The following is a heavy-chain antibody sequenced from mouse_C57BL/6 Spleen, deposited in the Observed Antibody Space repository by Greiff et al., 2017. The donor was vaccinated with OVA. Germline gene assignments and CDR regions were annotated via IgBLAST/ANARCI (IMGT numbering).Heavy chain of an antibody. Sequence: VQLQQSGAELVRPGTSVKVSCKASGYAFTNYLIEWVKQRPGQGLEWIGVINPGGGGTNYNEKFKGKATLTADKSSSTAYMQLSSLTSEDSAVDFCARDSNYADFGDWGPGPLVTVAA. CDR1: GYAFTNYL. CDR3: ARDSNYADFGD. D-gene: IGHD2-5*01. V-gene: IGHV1-54*01. CDR2: INPGGGGT. J-gene: IGHJ3*01.